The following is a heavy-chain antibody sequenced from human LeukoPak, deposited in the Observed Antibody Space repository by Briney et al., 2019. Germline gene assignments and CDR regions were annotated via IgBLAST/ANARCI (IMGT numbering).Heavy chain of an antibody. Sequence: GGSLRLSCAASGFTFSSYAMSWVRQAPGKGLEWVSAISGSGGSTYYADSVKGRFTISRDNSKNTLYLQMNSLRAEDTAVYYCAKEDYYDSSGSPEYFDHWGQGTLVTVSS. J-gene: IGHJ4*02. CDR3: AKEDYYDSSGSPEYFDH. D-gene: IGHD3-22*01. CDR1: GFTFSSYA. V-gene: IGHV3-23*01. CDR2: ISGSGGST.